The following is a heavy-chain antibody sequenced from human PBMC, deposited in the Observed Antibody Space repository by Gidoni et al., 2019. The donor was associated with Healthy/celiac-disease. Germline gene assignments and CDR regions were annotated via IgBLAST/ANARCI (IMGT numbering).Heavy chain of an antibody. J-gene: IGHJ4*02. Sequence: QVQLVESGGGVVQPGRSLRLSCAASGFTFSSYGMHWVRQAPGKGLGLGAVIWYDGINKYYADSVKGRFTISRDNSKNTLYLQMNSLRAEDTAVYYCARGIAAHSYYFDYWGQGTLVTVSS. CDR3: ARGIAAHSYYFDY. D-gene: IGHD6-6*01. CDR2: IWYDGINK. CDR1: GFTFSSYG. V-gene: IGHV3-33*01.